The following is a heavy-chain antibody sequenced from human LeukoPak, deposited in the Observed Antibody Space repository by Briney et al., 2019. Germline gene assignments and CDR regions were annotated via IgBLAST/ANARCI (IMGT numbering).Heavy chain of an antibody. D-gene: IGHD3-22*01. CDR2: IYYSGST. J-gene: IGHJ3*02. CDR3: AXXSSGYYPNDAFDI. Sequence: SETLSLTCTVSGGSISSSSYYWGWIRQPPGKGLEWIGGIYYSGSTNYNPSLKSRVTMSVDTSKNQFSLKLSSFTAADTAVYXXAXXSSGYYPNDAFDIWGQGTMVTVSS. CDR1: GGSISSSSYY. V-gene: IGHV4-39*07.